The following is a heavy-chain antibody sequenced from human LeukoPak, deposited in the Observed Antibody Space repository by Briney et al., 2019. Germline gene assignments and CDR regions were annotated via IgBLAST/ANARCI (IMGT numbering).Heavy chain of an antibody. Sequence: NPSETLSLTCTVSYFSISTGYYWGWIRQSPGRGLEWIGSIYHDGSTYYNPSLKSRVTVSVDTSKNQFSLEMTSVTAADTAVYFCARGGRLNIPVPEYWGQGTLVTVSS. CDR3: ARGGRLNIPVPEY. V-gene: IGHV4-38-2*02. CDR1: YFSISTGYY. J-gene: IGHJ4*02. D-gene: IGHD2-2*01. CDR2: IYHDGST.